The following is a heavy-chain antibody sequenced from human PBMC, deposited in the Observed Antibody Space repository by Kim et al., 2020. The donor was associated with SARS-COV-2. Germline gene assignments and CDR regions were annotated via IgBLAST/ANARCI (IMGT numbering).Heavy chain of an antibody. CDR3: GRVKFGAGRYYLDS. Sequence: GGSLRLSCVASGFSFSDHYMDWVRQAPEKALEWIGRIRNKTTGNSTEYAASVKGRFTISRDDSKNSMYLQMSSLKTDDSAVYYCGRVKFGAGRYYLDSWGQGTLVTLSS. CDR1: GFSFSDHY. V-gene: IGHV3-72*01. D-gene: IGHD3-10*01. CDR2: IRNKTTGNST. J-gene: IGHJ4*02.